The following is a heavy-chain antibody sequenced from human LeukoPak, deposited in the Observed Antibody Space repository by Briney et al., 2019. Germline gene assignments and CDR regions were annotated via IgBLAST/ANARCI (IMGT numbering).Heavy chain of an antibody. J-gene: IGHJ6*02. D-gene: IGHD2-2*01. CDR1: GFTFSSYS. V-gene: IGHV3-21*01. Sequence: GGSLRLSCAASGFTFSSYSMNWVRQAPGKGLEWVSSISSSSSYIYYADSVKGRFTISRDNAKNSLYLQMNSLRAEDTAVYYCARDAVVPASLVSYYYYYYGMDVWGQGTTVTVSS. CDR3: ARDAVVPASLVSYYYYYYGMDV. CDR2: ISSSSSYI.